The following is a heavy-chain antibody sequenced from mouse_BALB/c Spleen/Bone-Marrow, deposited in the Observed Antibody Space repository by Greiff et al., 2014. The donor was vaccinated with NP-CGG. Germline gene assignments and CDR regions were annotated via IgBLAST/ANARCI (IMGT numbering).Heavy chain of an antibody. Sequence: QVQLKESGAELVKPGTSVKLSCKASGYTFTTYYMYWVKQRPGQGLEWIGEINPNNGGTNFKEKFKSKATLTVDKSPSTAYMQLSSLTSEDSAVYYCTRGRTWDFDYWGQGTTLTVSS. CDR1: GYTFTTYY. CDR3: TRGRTWDFDY. CDR2: INPNNGGT. D-gene: IGHD4-1*01. V-gene: IGHV1S81*02. J-gene: IGHJ2*01.